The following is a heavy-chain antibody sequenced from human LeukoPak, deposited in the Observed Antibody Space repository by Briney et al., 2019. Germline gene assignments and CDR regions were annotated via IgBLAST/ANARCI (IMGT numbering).Heavy chain of an antibody. J-gene: IGHJ4*02. Sequence: ASVKVSCKASGYTFTDYYIHWVRQAPGQGLEWMGWINPNTGGTNYAQKFQGRVTMTRDTSISTAYMELSSLRSDDTAVYYCARAPGYLCSSTSCYESLSFDHWGQGTLVTVSS. CDR2: INPNTGGT. D-gene: IGHD2-2*01. V-gene: IGHV1-2*02. CDR3: ARAPGYLCSSTSCYESLSFDH. CDR1: GYTFTDYY.